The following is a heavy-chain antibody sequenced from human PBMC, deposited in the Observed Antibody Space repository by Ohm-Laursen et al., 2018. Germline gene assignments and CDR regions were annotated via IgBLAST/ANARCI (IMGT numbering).Heavy chain of an antibody. Sequence: ASVKVSCKASGYTFTSYDINWVRQATGQGLEWMGWMNPNSGNTGYAQKFQGRVTMTRDTSTSTVYMELSSLRSEDTAVYYCAADRFLEWLPPTELYGIDVWGQGTTVTVSS. CDR3: AADRFLEWLPPTELYGIDV. CDR2: MNPNSGNT. D-gene: IGHD3-3*01. V-gene: IGHV1-8*01. J-gene: IGHJ6*02. CDR1: GYTFTSYD.